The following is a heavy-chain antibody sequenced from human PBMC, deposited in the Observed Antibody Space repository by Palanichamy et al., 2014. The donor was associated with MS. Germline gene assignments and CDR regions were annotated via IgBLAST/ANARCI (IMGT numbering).Heavy chain of an antibody. J-gene: IGHJ4*02. CDR2: ISYSGND. Sequence: QVQLQESGPGLVRPSQTLSLTCTVSGGSVTSGGYFWSWVRQTPGKGLEWIGYISYSGNDYYNPSLRGRVSISADTSKNQFSLKLSSVTAADTAVCFCATQFNFLFDYWGQGILVAVSS. V-gene: IGHV4-30-4*01. D-gene: IGHD1-20*01. CDR1: GGSVTSGGYF. CDR3: ATQFNFLFDY.